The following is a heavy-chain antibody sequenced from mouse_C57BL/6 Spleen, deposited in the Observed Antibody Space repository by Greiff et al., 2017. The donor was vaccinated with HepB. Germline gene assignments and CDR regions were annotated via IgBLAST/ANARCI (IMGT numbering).Heavy chain of an antibody. V-gene: IGHV1-82*01. D-gene: IGHD1-1*01. CDR3: AREGAYAWFAY. CDR1: GYAFSSSW. CDR2: IYPGDGDT. Sequence: QVQLQQSGPELVKPGASVKISCKASGYAFSSSWMNWVKQRPGKGLEWIGRIYPGDGDTNYNGKFKGKATLTADKSSSTAYMQLSSLTSEDTAVYFCAREGAYAWFAYWGPGTLVSVSA. J-gene: IGHJ3*01.